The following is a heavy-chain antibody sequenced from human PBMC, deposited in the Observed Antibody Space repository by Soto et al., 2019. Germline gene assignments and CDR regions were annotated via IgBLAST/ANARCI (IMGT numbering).Heavy chain of an antibody. J-gene: IGHJ6*02. D-gene: IGHD2-2*01. CDR3: ARARDCIGISCYSYYYYGMDV. V-gene: IGHV3-23*01. CDR2: TSGSGGST. CDR1: GFTFTKYA. Sequence: GGSLRLSCAASGFTFTKYAMSWVRQAPGKGLEWVSGTSGSGGSTYYADSVKGRFTISRDNSKNTLYLQMNSLRAEDTALYYCARARDCIGISCYSYYYYGMDVWGQGTTVTVSS.